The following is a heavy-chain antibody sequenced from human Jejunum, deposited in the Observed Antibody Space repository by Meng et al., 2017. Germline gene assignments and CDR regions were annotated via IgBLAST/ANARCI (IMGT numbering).Heavy chain of an antibody. CDR3: ARDHMGSLDY. CDR1: GGSVSSAGYQ. J-gene: IGHJ4*02. D-gene: IGHD1-26*01. V-gene: IGHV4-61*08. Sequence: QGRLQGSGPGLVRPPETLSLICSVSGGSVSSAGYQWSWIRQPPGKGLEWIGYASTNYNPSLKSRVTISVDTSKNQFSLRLTSVTAADTAVYYCARDHMGSLDYWGQGILVTVSS. CDR2: AST.